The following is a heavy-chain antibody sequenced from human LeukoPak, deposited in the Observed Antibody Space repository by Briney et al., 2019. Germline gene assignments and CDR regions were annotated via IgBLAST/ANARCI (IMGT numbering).Heavy chain of an antibody. D-gene: IGHD3-9*01. Sequence: GGTLRLSCVASGFTFFTYGMSWVRQAPGKGLEWVSAISGSGDSTYYADSGKGRFTISRDNSKNTLYLQMNSLRAEDTALYYCASQYYNILTGYFDYWGQGTLVTVSS. V-gene: IGHV3-23*01. CDR2: ISGSGDST. J-gene: IGHJ4*02. CDR1: GFTFFTYG. CDR3: ASQYYNILTGYFDY.